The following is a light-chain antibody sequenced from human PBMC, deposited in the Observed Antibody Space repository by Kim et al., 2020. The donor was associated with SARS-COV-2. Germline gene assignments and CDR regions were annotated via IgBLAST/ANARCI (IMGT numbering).Light chain of an antibody. CDR1: NIGSKS. CDR3: QVWASSSDHPV. Sequence: SYELTQPPSVSVAPGKTARITCGGNNIGSKSVHWYQQKPGQAPVVVIYYDSDRPSGIPERFSGSNSGNTATLTISRVEAGDEADYYCQVWASSSDHPVFG. V-gene: IGLV3-21*04. J-gene: IGLJ2*01. CDR2: YDS.